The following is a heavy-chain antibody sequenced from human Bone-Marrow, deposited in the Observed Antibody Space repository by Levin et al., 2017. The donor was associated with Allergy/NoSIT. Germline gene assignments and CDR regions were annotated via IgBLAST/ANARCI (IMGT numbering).Heavy chain of an antibody. V-gene: IGHV3-33*01. Sequence: GESLKISCAASGFTFSSYGMHWVRQAPGKGLEWVAVIWYDGSNKYYADSVKGRFTISRDNSKNTLYLQMNSLRAEDTAVYYCARGGTIAVAGTGYYFDYWGQGTLVTVSS. D-gene: IGHD6-19*01. CDR2: IWYDGSNK. CDR3: ARGGTIAVAGTGYYFDY. CDR1: GFTFSSYG. J-gene: IGHJ4*02.